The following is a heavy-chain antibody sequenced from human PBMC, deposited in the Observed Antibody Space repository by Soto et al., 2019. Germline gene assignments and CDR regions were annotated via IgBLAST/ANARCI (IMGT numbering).Heavy chain of an antibody. V-gene: IGHV3-23*01. J-gene: IGHJ4*02. CDR2: ISDSGGST. CDR1: GFTFSSYA. CDR3: AKDWDYHSSGSHY. Sequence: LRLSCAASGFTFSSYAMSWVRQAPKKGLEWVSAISDSGGSTHYADSVRGRFTISRDNSKNTLYLQMNSLRAEDTAVYYCAKDWDYHSSGSHYWGQGTLVTVSS. D-gene: IGHD3-22*01.